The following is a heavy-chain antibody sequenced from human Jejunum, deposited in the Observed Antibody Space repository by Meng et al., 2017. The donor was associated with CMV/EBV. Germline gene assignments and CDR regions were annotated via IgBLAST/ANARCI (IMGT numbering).Heavy chain of an antibody. V-gene: IGHV3-7*01. Sequence: NYAMHWFRGSHGKGLEWVANIKPDGSEYYFADSVRGRFRISRDNAKNSLYLQMYSLGADDTAVYYCAREMRYCSGNTCYTNWYFDLWGRGTLVTVSS. J-gene: IGHJ2*01. CDR3: AREMRYCSGNTCYTNWYFDL. CDR1: NYA. D-gene: IGHD2-15*01. CDR2: IKPDGSEY.